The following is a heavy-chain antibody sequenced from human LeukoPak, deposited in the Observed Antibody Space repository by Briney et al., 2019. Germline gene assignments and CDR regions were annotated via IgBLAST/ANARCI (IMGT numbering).Heavy chain of an antibody. CDR3: ARDNVHSGYDYVPREFDY. CDR1: GYTFTSYG. D-gene: IGHD5-12*01. Sequence: ASVKVSCKASGYTFTSYGISWVRQAPGQRLEWMGWISAYNGNTNYAQKLQGRVTMTTDTSTSTAYMELRSLRSDDTAVYYCARDNVHSGYDYVPREFDYWGQGTLVTVSS. J-gene: IGHJ4*02. CDR2: ISAYNGNT. V-gene: IGHV1-18*01.